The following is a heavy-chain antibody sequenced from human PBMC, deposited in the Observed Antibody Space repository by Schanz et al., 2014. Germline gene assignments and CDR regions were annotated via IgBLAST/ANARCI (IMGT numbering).Heavy chain of an antibody. CDR1: GFTFSTFA. CDR2: INSVGSNT. J-gene: IGHJ5*02. Sequence: EVQLVESGGDLVQPGGSLRLSCSASGFTFSTFAMHWVRQAPGKGLEWVARINSVGSNTDYADSVKGRFTISRDNSKNTLYLQMNSLRAEDTAIYYCAKDAPYPFDLWGQGTLVTVSS. V-gene: IGHV3-23*04. CDR3: AKDAPYPFDL.